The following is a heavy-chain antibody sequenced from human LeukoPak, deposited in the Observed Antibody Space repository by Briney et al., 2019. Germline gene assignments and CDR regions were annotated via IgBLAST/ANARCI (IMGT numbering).Heavy chain of an antibody. V-gene: IGHV3-7*01. Sequence: GGSLRLSCAASGFTFSNYWMSWVRQAPGKGLEWVAHINQDGSDKYYVDSVKGRFTISRDNAKNSLYLQMNSLRAEDTAVYYCARDRHYYYDSSGYYIWGQGTLVTVSS. J-gene: IGHJ4*02. CDR3: ARDRHYYYDSSGYYI. CDR2: INQDGSDK. CDR1: GFTFSNYW. D-gene: IGHD3-22*01.